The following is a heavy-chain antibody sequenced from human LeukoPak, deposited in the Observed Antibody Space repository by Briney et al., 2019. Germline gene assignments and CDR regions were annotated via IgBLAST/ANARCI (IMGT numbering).Heavy chain of an antibody. CDR3: ARGTQGYSYGYYYYGMDV. J-gene: IGHJ6*02. V-gene: IGHV4-59*01. D-gene: IGHD5-18*01. CDR2: IYYSGST. Sequence: SETLSLTCTVSGGSISSYYWSWIRQPPGKGLEWIGYIYYSGSTNYNPSLKSRVTISVDTSKNQFSLKLSSVTAADTAVYYCARGTQGYSYGYYYYGMDVWGQGTTVTVSS. CDR1: GGSISSYY.